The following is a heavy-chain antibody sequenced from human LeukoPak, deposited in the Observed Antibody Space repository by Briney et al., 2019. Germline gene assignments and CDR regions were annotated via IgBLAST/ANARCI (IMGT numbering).Heavy chain of an antibody. CDR3: ARMKWLRLFDY. D-gene: IGHD5-12*01. V-gene: IGHV3-48*03. J-gene: IGHJ4*02. Sequence: GGSLRLSCAASGFTFSSYEMNWVRQAPGKGLEWVSYISSSGSTIYYADSVKGRFTISRDNAKNSLYLQMNSLRAEDTAVYYCARMKWLRLFDYWGQGTLVTVSS. CDR1: GFTFSSYE. CDR2: ISSSGSTI.